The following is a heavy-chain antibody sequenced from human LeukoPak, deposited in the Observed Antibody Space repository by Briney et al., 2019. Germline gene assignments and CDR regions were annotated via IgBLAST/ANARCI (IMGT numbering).Heavy chain of an antibody. D-gene: IGHD7-27*01. CDR2: IKQDGSEI. V-gene: IGHV3-7*01. CDR3: ARVLGGKLGIAGY. CDR1: GFTFSRNW. J-gene: IGHJ4*02. Sequence: PGGSLRLSCAASGFTFSRNWMTWVRQAPGRGLEWVANIKQDGSEIYYVDSVKGRFTISRDNAKNSLYLQMNSLRAEDTAVYYCARVLGGKLGIAGYWGQGTLVTVSS.